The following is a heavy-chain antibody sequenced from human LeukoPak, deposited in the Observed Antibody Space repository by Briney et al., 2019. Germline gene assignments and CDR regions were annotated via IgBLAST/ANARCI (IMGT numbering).Heavy chain of an antibody. Sequence: GGSLRLSCAASGFTFSSYSMNWVRQAPGKGLEWVSYISSSSSTIYYADSVKGRFTISRDNAKNSLYLQMNSLRDEDTAVYYCAREVVVAATDWFDPWGQGTLVTVSS. CDR2: ISSSSSTI. CDR3: AREVVVAATDWFDP. CDR1: GFTFSSYS. V-gene: IGHV3-48*02. J-gene: IGHJ5*02. D-gene: IGHD2-15*01.